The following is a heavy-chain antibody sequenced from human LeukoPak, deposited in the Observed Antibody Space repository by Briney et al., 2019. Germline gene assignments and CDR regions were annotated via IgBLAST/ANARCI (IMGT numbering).Heavy chain of an antibody. Sequence: GGSLRLSCAASGFTLSSYWMHWVRQVPGKGLVWVSRIKSDGSDTRYADSVKGRFTISRDNAKNTLYLQMNSLRAEDTAVYYCARDPTAVSNQPQYYFDFWGQGTLVTVSS. V-gene: IGHV3-74*01. CDR3: ARDPTAVSNQPQYYFDF. J-gene: IGHJ4*02. CDR2: IKSDGSDT. CDR1: GFTLSSYW. D-gene: IGHD4-17*01.